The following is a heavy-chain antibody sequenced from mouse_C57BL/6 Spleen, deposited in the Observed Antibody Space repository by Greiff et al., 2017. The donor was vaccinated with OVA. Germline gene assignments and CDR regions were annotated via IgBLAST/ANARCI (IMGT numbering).Heavy chain of an antibody. J-gene: IGHJ1*03. Sequence: QVQLQQPGAELVKPGASEKLSCKASGYTFTSYWMHWVKQRPGQGLEWIGMIHPNSGSTNYNEKFKSKATLTVDKSSSTAYMQLSSLTSEDSAVYYCARWALHYYGRSYGYFDVWGTGTTVTVSS. CDR3: ARWALHYYGRSYGYFDV. V-gene: IGHV1-64*01. D-gene: IGHD1-1*01. CDR2: IHPNSGST. CDR1: GYTFTSYW.